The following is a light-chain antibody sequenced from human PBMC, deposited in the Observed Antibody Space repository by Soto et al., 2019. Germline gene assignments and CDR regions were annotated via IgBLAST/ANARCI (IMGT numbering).Light chain of an antibody. J-gene: IGLJ2*01. V-gene: IGLV2-14*01. Sequence: QSALTQPASVSGSPGQSITISCTGTSSDIGAYSYVSWYQHHPGTAPKLMIYEVDSRPSGVSNRFSGSKSGNTASLTISGLQAEDEAEYYCTSYPPSNTLLFGGGTKLTVL. CDR3: TSYPPSNTLL. CDR2: EVD. CDR1: SSDIGAYSY.